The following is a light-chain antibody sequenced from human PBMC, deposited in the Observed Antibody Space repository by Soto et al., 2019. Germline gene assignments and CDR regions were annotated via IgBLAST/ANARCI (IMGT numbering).Light chain of an antibody. V-gene: IGLV1-40*01. J-gene: IGLJ2*01. CDR3: HSYDVSLRGPA. CDR2: DNS. Sequence: QSVLTQPPSLSRAPGQRVTISCTGSRSNIGAGYDVHWYQDLPGTAPKVLIFDNSNRPSGVPDRFSGSKSGTSASLAITGLQAEDEAVYYCHSYDVSLRGPAFGGGTKLTVL. CDR1: RSNIGAGYD.